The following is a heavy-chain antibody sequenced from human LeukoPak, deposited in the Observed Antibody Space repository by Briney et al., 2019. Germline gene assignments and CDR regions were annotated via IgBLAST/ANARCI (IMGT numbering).Heavy chain of an antibody. V-gene: IGHV3-7*01. J-gene: IGHJ4*02. CDR3: AREVGNDYDSSGYYYVSPCDY. D-gene: IGHD3-22*01. CDR2: IKQDGSEK. Sequence: SLRLSCAAXXFTFSSYWMSWVRQAPGKGLEWVANIKQDGSEKYYVDSVKGRFTISRDNAKNSLYLQMNSLRAEDTAVYYCAREVGNDYDSSGYYYVSPCDYWGQGTLVTVSS. CDR1: XFTFSSYW.